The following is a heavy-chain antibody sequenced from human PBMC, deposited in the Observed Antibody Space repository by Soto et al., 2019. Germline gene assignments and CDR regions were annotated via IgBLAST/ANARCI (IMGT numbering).Heavy chain of an antibody. V-gene: IGHV3-30-3*01. CDR1: TFTFSDYG. D-gene: IGHD3-16*01. CDR2: ISYDGSNK. J-gene: IGHJ4*02. CDR3: ARDGGGEDYFEN. Sequence: QVQLVESGGGVVQPGRSLRLTCAASTFTFSDYGMNWVRQAPGKGLEWVAVISYDGSNKDYADSVKGRFTISRDNSKNTLYLQMNSLTAADTAVYYCARDGGGEDYFENWGQGTLVTVSS.